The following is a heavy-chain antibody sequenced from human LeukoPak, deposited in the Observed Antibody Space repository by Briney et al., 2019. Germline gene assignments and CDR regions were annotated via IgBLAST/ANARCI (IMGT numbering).Heavy chain of an antibody. CDR1: GGSFSGYY. Sequence: SETLSLTCGVYGGSFSGYYWSWIRQPPGKGLEWIGEINHSGSTNYNPSLKSRVTISVDTSKNQFSLKLSSVTAADTAVYYCARHVRGSTAVGNYWGQGTLVTVSS. CDR2: INHSGST. CDR3: ARHVRGSTAVGNY. V-gene: IGHV4-34*01. D-gene: IGHD3-10*02. J-gene: IGHJ4*02.